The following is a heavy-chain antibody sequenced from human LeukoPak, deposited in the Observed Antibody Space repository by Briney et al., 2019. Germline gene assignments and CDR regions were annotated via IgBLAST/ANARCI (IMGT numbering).Heavy chain of an antibody. CDR2: IIPIFGTA. D-gene: IGHD4-17*01. J-gene: IGHJ6*03. Sequence: ASVKVSCKASGGTFSSYAISWVRQAPGQGLEWMGGIIPIFGTANYAQKFQGRVTITTDESTSTAYMELSSLRSEDTAVYYCAMRSTVEHYYYYYMDVWGQGTLVTVSS. V-gene: IGHV1-69*05. CDR1: GGTFSSYA. CDR3: AMRSTVEHYYYYYMDV.